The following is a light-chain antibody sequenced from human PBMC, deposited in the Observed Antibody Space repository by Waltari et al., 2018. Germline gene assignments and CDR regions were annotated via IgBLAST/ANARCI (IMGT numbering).Light chain of an antibody. CDR2: GNS. J-gene: IGLJ1*01. V-gene: IGLV1-40*01. Sequence: QSVLTQPPSVSGAPGQRVTISCTGSLSALGAGFDVPWYPQPPGTAPKLLISGNSDRPSGVPDRFSASRSGTSASLAITGLQAEDEADYYCQSWDSGLSAFVFGTGTKVTVL. CDR3: QSWDSGLSAFV. CDR1: LSALGAGFD.